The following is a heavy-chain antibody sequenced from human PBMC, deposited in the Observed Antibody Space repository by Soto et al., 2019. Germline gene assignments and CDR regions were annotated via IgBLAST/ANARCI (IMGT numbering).Heavy chain of an antibody. CDR3: ARNRVPAASFGAFDI. CDR1: GGAISSYY. V-gene: IGHV4-59*01. D-gene: IGHD2-2*01. J-gene: IGHJ3*02. Sequence: LATLSLTCTVSGGAISSYYWRSFRQPPGKGLGWIGDIYYSGSTKYNPSPKRGATISVDPSKNQFSLRLSSVTAADTAVYYCARNRVPAASFGAFDIWGQGTMVTVSS. CDR2: IYYSGST.